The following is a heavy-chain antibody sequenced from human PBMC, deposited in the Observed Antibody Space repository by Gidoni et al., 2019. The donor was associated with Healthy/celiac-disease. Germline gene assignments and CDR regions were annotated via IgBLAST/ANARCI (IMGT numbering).Heavy chain of an antibody. Sequence: QVQLVESGGGVVQPGRSLRLSCAASGFTFRSYGMHWVRQAPGKGLEWVAVIAYDGSNKYYADSVKGRFTISRDNSKNTLYLQMNSLRAEDTAVYYCAKDLAVSPVPDAFDIWGQGTMVTVSS. CDR2: IAYDGSNK. D-gene: IGHD6-19*01. V-gene: IGHV3-30*18. J-gene: IGHJ3*02. CDR3: AKDLAVSPVPDAFDI. CDR1: GFTFRSYG.